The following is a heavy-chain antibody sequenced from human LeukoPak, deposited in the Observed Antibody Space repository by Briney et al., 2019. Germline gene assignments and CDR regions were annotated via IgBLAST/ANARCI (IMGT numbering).Heavy chain of an antibody. J-gene: IGHJ4*02. CDR2: INPNDGDT. Sequence: ASVKVSCKASGYTFTDYYMHWARQAPGQGFEWMGWINPNDGDTNYAQKFQGRVTMTRDTSISTAHMEVSRLRSDDTAVYYCARANFLCCSSSTCLFDYWGQGTLVTVSS. CDR1: GYTFTDYY. D-gene: IGHD2-2*01. V-gene: IGHV1-2*02. CDR3: ARANFLCCSSSTCLFDY.